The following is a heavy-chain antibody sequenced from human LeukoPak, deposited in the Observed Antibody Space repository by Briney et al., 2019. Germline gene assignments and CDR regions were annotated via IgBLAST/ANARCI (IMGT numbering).Heavy chain of an antibody. J-gene: IGHJ4*02. V-gene: IGHV3-23*01. D-gene: IGHD3-3*01. CDR3: AKAQGGDFWSGSAYFD. Sequence: PGGSLRLSCAASGFTFSIYAMSWVRQAPGKGLEWVSGISGSGDSTYYVGSVKGRFTISRDNSKNTLYLQMNTLRAEDTAVYYCAKAQGGDFWSGSAYFDWGQGTLVTVSS. CDR2: ISGSGDST. CDR1: GFTFSIYA.